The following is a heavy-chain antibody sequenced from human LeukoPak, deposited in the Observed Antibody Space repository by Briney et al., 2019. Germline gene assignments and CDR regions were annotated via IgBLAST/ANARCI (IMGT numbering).Heavy chain of an antibody. CDR2: IKCGGSEK. CDR3: VRGVGSSTSCYVRAFDI. V-gene: IGHV3-52*01. Sequence: PGGSLRLSCAASGFTFSNSWMHWFCQAPEKGLEWVADIKCGGSEKCYVDSVKGRLTITRDNAKNSLYLQVNSLRAEDMTVYYCVRGVGSSTSCYVRAFDIWGQGTMVTVSS. CDR1: GFTFSNSW. D-gene: IGHD2-2*01. J-gene: IGHJ3*02.